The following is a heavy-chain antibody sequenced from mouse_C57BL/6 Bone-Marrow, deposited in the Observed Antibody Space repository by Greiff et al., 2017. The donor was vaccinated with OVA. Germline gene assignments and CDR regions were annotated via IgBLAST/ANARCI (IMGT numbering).Heavy chain of an antibody. CDR1: GYTFTSYW. Sequence: QVQLQQPGAELVRPGSSVKLSCKASGYTFTSYWLDWVKQRPGQGLEWIGNIYPSDSETHYNQKFQDKATLTVDKSSSTAYMQLSSLTSEDSAVYYCARSGYGNFWYFDVWGTGTTVTVSS. J-gene: IGHJ1*03. CDR3: ARSGYGNFWYFDV. CDR2: IYPSDSET. D-gene: IGHD2-1*01. V-gene: IGHV1-61*01.